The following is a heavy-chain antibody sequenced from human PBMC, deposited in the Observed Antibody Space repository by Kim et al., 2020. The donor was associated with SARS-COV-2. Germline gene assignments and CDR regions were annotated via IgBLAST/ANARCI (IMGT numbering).Heavy chain of an antibody. Sequence: ASVKVSCKASGYTFTSYGISWVRQAPGQGLEWMGWISAYNGNTNYAQKLQGRVTMTTDRSTSTAYMELRSLRSDDTAVYYCARSLGMITFGGVPGYWGQGTLVTVSS. CDR1: GYTFTSYG. CDR2: ISAYNGNT. J-gene: IGHJ4*02. V-gene: IGHV1-18*04. D-gene: IGHD3-16*01. CDR3: ARSLGMITFGGVPGY.